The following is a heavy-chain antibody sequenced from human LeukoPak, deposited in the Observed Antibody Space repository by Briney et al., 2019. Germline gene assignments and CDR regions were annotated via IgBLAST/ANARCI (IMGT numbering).Heavy chain of an antibody. V-gene: IGHV4-59*08. CDR3: ARRHQVSSYSPYAFDI. Sequence: SETLSLTCTVSGASITSYYWSWIRQPPGNGLEWIGNIYYSGNTNYNPSLKSRVTISVDMSKSHFSLKLSSVTAADTAVYYCARRHQVSSYSPYAFDIWGQGTMVTVSS. D-gene: IGHD6-6*01. J-gene: IGHJ3*02. CDR2: IYYSGNT. CDR1: GASITSYY.